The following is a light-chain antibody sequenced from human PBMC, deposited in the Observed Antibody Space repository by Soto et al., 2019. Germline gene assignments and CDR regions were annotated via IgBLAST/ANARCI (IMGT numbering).Light chain of an antibody. CDR2: KAS. V-gene: IGKV1-5*03. CDR3: QQYNSYPYT. Sequence: DIQLTQSPSTLSTSVGDRVTITCRASQSISSWLAWYQQKPGKAPNLLIYKASRLQSGVPSRFSGSGSGTEFTLTISSLQPDDFATYYCQQYNSYPYTFGQGTMLEIK. J-gene: IGKJ2*01. CDR1: QSISSW.